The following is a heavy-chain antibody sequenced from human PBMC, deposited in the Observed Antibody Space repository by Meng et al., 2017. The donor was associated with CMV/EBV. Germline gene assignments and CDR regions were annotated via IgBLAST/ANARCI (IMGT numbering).Heavy chain of an antibody. V-gene: IGHV3-15*01. CDR1: GFTFSNAW. J-gene: IGHJ4*02. Sequence: GGSLRLSCAASGFTFSNAWMSWVRQAPGKGLEWVGRIKSKTDGGTTDYAAPVKGRFTISRDDSKNTLYLQMNSLRVEDTALYYCAKGLGWQLPNYWGQGTLVTVSS. CDR3: AKGLGWQLPNY. D-gene: IGHD1-26*01. CDR2: IKSKTDGGTT.